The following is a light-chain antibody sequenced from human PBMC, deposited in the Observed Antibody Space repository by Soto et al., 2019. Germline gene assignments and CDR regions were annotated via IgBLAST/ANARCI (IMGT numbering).Light chain of an antibody. CDR3: MQGTHWPIT. Sequence: DFVMTQSPLSLPVTLGQPASISCRSNQSLVHSDGIAYFSWFQQRPGRSPRRLIYKVSNRDSGVPARFSGSGSGTDFALKISRVEAEDVGVYYCMQGTHWPITLGQGTRLEIK. J-gene: IGKJ5*01. V-gene: IGKV2-30*02. CDR1: QSLVHSDGIAY. CDR2: KVS.